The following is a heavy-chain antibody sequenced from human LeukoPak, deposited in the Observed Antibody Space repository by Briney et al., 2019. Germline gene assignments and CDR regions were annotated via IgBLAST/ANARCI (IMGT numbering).Heavy chain of an antibody. CDR1: GGTFSSYA. CDR2: IIPIFGTA. D-gene: IGHD1-26*01. J-gene: IGHJ4*02. V-gene: IGHV1-69*05. CDR3: ARDNSGSYSLDY. Sequence: VASVKVSCKASGGTFSSYAISWVRQAPGQGLEWMGGIIPIFGTANYAQKFQGRVTITTDESTSTAYMGLSSLRSEDTAVYYCARDNSGSYSLDYWGQGTLVTVSS.